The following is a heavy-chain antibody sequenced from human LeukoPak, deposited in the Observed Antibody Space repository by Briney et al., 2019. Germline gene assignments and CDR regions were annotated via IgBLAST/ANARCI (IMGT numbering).Heavy chain of an antibody. D-gene: IGHD3-9*01. J-gene: IGHJ4*02. Sequence: ASVKVSCKASGYSFTTYGFTWVRQAPGQGLEWMGWISFSNDNTNYAQRLQGRVTMTTDTSTSTAYMELRSLRSDDTAVYYCASLYYDILTGYGGFDYWGQGTLVTVSS. CDR3: ASLYYDILTGYGGFDY. CDR2: ISFSNDNT. V-gene: IGHV1-18*01. CDR1: GYSFTTYG.